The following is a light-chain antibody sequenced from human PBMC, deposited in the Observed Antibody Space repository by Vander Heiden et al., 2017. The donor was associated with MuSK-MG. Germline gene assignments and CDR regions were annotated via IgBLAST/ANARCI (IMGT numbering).Light chain of an antibody. Sequence: SSELTQDPAVSVALGQTVRITCEGDSIRSEYESGYQEKPGKGTGHVIYGHNNRPSGIPDRFSGSISGNTASLTITGAQAEDEADYYCNSRDSSGNYVVFGGGPKLTVL. V-gene: IGLV3-19*01. CDR3: NSRDSSGNYVV. J-gene: IGLJ2*01. CDR2: GHN. CDR1: SIRSEY.